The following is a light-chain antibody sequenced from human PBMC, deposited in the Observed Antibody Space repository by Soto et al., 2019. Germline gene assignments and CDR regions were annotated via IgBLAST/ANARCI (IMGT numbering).Light chain of an antibody. V-gene: IGKV3-15*01. J-gene: IGKJ4*01. Sequence: EKVLTQYPVTLSVSLGERATLSCRASQSITTNLAWYQQKPGQAPMLLIFGASNRATGIPARFSGSGSGTEFSLTISSLQSEDSAIYYCQQDNDWPPLTFGGGTKVEI. CDR3: QQDNDWPPLT. CDR2: GAS. CDR1: QSITTN.